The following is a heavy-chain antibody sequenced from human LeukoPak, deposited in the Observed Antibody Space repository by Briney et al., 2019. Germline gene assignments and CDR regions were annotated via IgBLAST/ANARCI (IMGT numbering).Heavy chain of an antibody. J-gene: IGHJ4*02. CDR3: AKDQPTDGYNSI. Sequence: GGSLRLSCEASGFIFRNYAMSWLRQAPGKGLEWVSTIHDRSYYADSVKGRFTISRDNSRSTLYLQMDSLRAGDTAVYYCAKDQPTDGYNSIWGQGTLVTVSS. CDR2: IHDRS. V-gene: IGHV3-23*01. CDR1: GFIFRNYA. D-gene: IGHD5-24*01.